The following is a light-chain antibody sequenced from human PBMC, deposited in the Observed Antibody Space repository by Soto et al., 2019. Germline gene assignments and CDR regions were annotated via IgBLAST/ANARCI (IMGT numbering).Light chain of an antibody. V-gene: IGKV1-5*01. Sequence: DIPMTQSPSTLSASVGDIVTITCRASQSISSWLAWYQQKPGKAPKLMIYDASSLERGVPSRFSGTGSGTEFTLTISSLQPDDVATYYCQQYYRSSITFGQGTRLEIK. CDR2: DAS. CDR3: QQYYRSSIT. CDR1: QSISSW. J-gene: IGKJ5*01.